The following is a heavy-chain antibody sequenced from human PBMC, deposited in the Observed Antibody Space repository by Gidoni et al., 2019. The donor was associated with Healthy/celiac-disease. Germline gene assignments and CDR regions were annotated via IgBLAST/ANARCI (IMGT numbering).Heavy chain of an antibody. Sequence: EVQLLESGGGLVQPGGSLRLSCAASGFTFSSYAMSWVRQAPGKGLEWGSAISGSGGSTYYAASVKGRFTISRDNSKNTLYLQMNSLRAEDTAVYYCAKAVVLPGYYYDYWGQGTLVTVSS. J-gene: IGHJ4*02. CDR1: GFTFSSYA. V-gene: IGHV3-23*01. CDR2: ISGSGGST. D-gene: IGHD3-22*01. CDR3: AKAVVLPGYYYDY.